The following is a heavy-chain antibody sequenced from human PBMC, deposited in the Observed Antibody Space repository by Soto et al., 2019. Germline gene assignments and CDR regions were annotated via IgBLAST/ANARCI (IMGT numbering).Heavy chain of an antibody. CDR2: IKGDGSGP. CDR3: ARAGPNWHVDY. CDR1: GFTFSTYW. V-gene: IGHV3-74*01. D-gene: IGHD1-1*01. J-gene: IGHJ4*02. Sequence: GGSLRLSCAASGFTFSTYWMHWVRQAPGKGLLWVSRIKGDGSGPNYADSVWGRFTISRDNAKNTLYLQVNSLRVEDTAVYYCARAGPNWHVDYWGQGTLVTVSS.